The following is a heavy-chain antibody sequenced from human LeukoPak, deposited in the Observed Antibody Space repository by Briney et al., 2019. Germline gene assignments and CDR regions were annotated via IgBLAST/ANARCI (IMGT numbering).Heavy chain of an antibody. J-gene: IGHJ5*02. CDR1: GGSFSGYY. CDR3: ARGLIRITMVRGVSWFDP. D-gene: IGHD3-10*01. CDR2: INHSGST. Sequence: SETLSLTCAVYGGSFSGYYWSWIRQPPGKGLEWIGEINHSGSTNHNPSLKSRVTISVDTSKNQFSLKLSSVTAADTAVYYCARGLIRITMVRGVSWFDPWGQGTLVTVSS. V-gene: IGHV4-34*01.